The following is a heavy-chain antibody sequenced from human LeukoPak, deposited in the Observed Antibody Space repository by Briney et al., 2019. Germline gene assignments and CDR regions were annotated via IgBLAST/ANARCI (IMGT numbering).Heavy chain of an antibody. CDR1: GNYW. D-gene: IGHD5-18*01. Sequence: GGSLRLSCAASGNYWMHWVRQVPGKGLVWVSHINSDGSWTSYADSVKGRFTISRDNSKNTLYLQMNSLRAEDTAVYYCARASGTAMATYYFDYWGQGTLVTVSS. CDR2: INSDGSWT. V-gene: IGHV3-74*01. CDR3: ARASGTAMATYYFDY. J-gene: IGHJ4*02.